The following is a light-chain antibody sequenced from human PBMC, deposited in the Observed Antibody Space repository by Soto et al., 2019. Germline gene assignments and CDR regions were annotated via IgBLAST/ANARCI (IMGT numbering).Light chain of an antibody. J-gene: IGLJ2*01. Sequence: QSVLTHPPSVSAAPGQKVTISCSGSSSNIGNNYVFWYQQLPGTAPKLLIYDNDKRPSGIPDRFSGSKSGTSATLGITGLQTGDEADYYCATWDRSLSVGVFGGGTKLTVL. CDR3: ATWDRSLSVGV. CDR1: SSNIGNNY. CDR2: DND. V-gene: IGLV1-51*01.